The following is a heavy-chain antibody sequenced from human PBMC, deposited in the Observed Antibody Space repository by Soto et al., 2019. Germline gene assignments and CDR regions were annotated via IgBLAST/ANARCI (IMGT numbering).Heavy chain of an antibody. CDR2: IYYSGST. CDR3: ARARYYYDSSGYYPDY. Sequence: NPSETLSLTCTVSGGPVSSGSYYWSWIRQPPGKGLEWIGYIYYSGSTNYNPSLKSRVTISVDTSKNQFSLKLSSVTAADTAVYYCARARYYYDSSGYYPDYWGQGTLVTVSS. J-gene: IGHJ4*02. CDR1: GGPVSSGSYY. D-gene: IGHD3-22*01. V-gene: IGHV4-61*01.